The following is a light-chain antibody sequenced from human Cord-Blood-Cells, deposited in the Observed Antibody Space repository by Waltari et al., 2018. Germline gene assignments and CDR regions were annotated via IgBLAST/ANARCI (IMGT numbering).Light chain of an antibody. CDR2: GAS. CDR3: QQYGSSPT. J-gene: IGKJ4*01. V-gene: IGKV3-20*01. CDR1: QSVSSSY. Sequence: EIVLTPSPGTLSLSPGGRATLACSASQSVSSSYLAWYQHKPVQAPSLLIYGASSRATGIPDRFSGSGSWTDFTLTISRLEPEDFAVYYCQQYGSSPTFGGGTKVEIK.